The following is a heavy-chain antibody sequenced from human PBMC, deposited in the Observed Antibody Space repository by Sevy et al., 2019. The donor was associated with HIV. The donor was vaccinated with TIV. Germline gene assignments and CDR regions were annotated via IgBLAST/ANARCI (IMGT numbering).Heavy chain of an antibody. CDR1: GFTFSSYG. Sequence: EGSLRLSCAASGFTFSSYGMHWVRQAPGKGLEWVAVISYDGSNKYYADSVKGRFTISRDNSKNTLYLQMNSLRAEDTAVYYCATLMITFGGVTYTTGMDVWGQGTTVTVSS. V-gene: IGHV3-30*03. J-gene: IGHJ6*02. CDR2: ISYDGSNK. D-gene: IGHD3-16*01. CDR3: ATLMITFGGVTYTTGMDV.